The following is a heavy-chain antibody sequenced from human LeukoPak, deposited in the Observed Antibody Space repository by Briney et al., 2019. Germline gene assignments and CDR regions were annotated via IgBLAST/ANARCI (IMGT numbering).Heavy chain of an antibody. D-gene: IGHD6-13*01. V-gene: IGHV3-23*01. CDR3: AKAHSIAAAGTIDY. CDR2: ISGSGGST. CDR1: GFTFSSYA. Sequence: GGSLRLSCAASGFTFSSYAMSWVRQAPGKGLEWVSAISGSGGSTYYADSVKGRFTISRDNSKNTLYLQTNSLRAEDTAVYYCAKAHSIAAAGTIDYWGQGTLVTVSS. J-gene: IGHJ4*02.